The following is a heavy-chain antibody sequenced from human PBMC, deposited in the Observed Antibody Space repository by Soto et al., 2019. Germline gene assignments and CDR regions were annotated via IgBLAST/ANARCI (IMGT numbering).Heavy chain of an antibody. CDR1: GGPITNY. D-gene: IGHD2-8*01. CDR3: ARQYGVRIDY. V-gene: IGHV4-59*01. J-gene: IGHJ4*02. CDR2: IYDSGST. Sequence: SETLSLTCTVSGGPITNYWSWIRQVPGKGLEWLGYIYDSGSTYYNPSLKSRISMSLDTSKNQFSLKLSSVTAADTAIYYCARQYGVRIDYWGQGTLVTVSS.